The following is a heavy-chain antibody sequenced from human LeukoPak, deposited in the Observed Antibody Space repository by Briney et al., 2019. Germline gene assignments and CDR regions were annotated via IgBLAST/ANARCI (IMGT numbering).Heavy chain of an antibody. CDR2: IIPIFGTA. Sequence: SVKVSCKASGGTFSRYAISWERQAPGQWLEWMGGIIPIFGTANYAQKFQGRVTITADESTSTAYMELSSLRSEDTAVYYCARGYSGHGDYFDWGQGTLVTVSS. J-gene: IGHJ4*02. D-gene: IGHD4-17*01. CDR3: ARGYSGHGDYFD. CDR1: GGTFSRYA. V-gene: IGHV1-69*13.